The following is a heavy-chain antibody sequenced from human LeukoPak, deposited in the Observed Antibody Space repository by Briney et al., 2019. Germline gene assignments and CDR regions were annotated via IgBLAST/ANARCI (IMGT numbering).Heavy chain of an antibody. CDR2: IYYSGST. D-gene: IGHD6-13*01. CDR3: ARVGRYSSSWTWFDP. J-gene: IGHJ5*02. V-gene: IGHV4-59*01. Sequence: SETLSLTCTVSGGSISSYYWSWIRQPPGKGLEWIGYIYYSGSTNYNPSLKSRVTISVDTSKNQFSLKLSSVTAADTAVYYCARVGRYSSSWTWFDPWGQGTLVTVSS. CDR1: GGSISSYY.